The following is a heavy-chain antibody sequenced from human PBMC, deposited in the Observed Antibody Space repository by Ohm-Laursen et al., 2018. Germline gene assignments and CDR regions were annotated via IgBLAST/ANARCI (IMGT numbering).Heavy chain of an antibody. CDR1: GYTFTSYY. V-gene: IGHV1-46*01. J-gene: IGHJ3*02. CDR3: ARDPYCSSTSCPGKAFDI. Sequence: SVKVSCKASGYTFTSYYMHWVRQAPGQGLEWMGIINPSGGSTSYAQKFQGRVTMTRDTSTSTVYMELSSLRSEDTAVYYCARDPYCSSTSCPGKAFDIWGQGTMVTVSS. D-gene: IGHD2-2*01. CDR2: INPSGGST.